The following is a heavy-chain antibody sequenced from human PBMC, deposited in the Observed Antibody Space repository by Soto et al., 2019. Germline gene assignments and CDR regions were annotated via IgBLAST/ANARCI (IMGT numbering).Heavy chain of an antibody. CDR1: GFTFSSYS. CDR3: ARDSRIVARPAMGSVGFDP. J-gene: IGHJ5*02. D-gene: IGHD2-2*01. CDR2: ISTGSDYI. Sequence: EVQLVESGGGLVKPGGSLRLSCATSGFTFSSYSMNWVRQAPGKDLEWISSISTGSDYIYYADSVEGRFTISRDNAKSSLYLQMNRLRAEDTAVYYCARDSRIVARPAMGSVGFDPWGQGTLVTGSS. V-gene: IGHV3-21*01.